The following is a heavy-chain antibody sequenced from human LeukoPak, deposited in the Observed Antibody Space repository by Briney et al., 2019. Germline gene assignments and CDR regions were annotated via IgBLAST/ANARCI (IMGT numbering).Heavy chain of an antibody. CDR1: GYTFTSYD. CDR3: ARGQAKWLRPPGEY. Sequence: ASVKVSCKASGYTFTSYDINWVRQATGQGLEWMGWMNPNSGNTGYAQKFQGRVTMNRNTSISTAYMELSSLRSEDTAVYYCARGQAKWLRPPGEYWGQGTLVTVSS. V-gene: IGHV1-8*01. CDR2: MNPNSGNT. D-gene: IGHD5-12*01. J-gene: IGHJ4*02.